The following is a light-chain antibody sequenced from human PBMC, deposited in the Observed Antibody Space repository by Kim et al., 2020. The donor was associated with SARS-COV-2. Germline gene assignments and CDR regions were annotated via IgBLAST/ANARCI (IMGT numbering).Light chain of an antibody. V-gene: IGKV3-15*01. CDR1: QKINTV. CDR3: RHDNKWPPWT. CDR2: DSS. Sequence: VALGRRVIHPCRGEQKINTVFAWYQQKPGQTPRLLIYDSSTSAQGVPAGFSGSGSGEEFILTIKSLQSEELAVYYCRHDNKWPPWTFGRGTKLEI. J-gene: IGKJ1*01.